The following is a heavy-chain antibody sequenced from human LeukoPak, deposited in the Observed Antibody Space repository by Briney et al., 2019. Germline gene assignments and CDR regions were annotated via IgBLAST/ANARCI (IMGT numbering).Heavy chain of an antibody. V-gene: IGHV4-38-2*01. CDR1: GYSISSGYC. D-gene: IGHD6-6*01. CDR3: ARSSIAARGTPDY. J-gene: IGHJ4*02. Sequence: PSETLSLTCAVSGYSISSGYCWGWIRQPPGKGLEWIGSIYHSGSTYYNPSLKSRATISVDTSKNQFSLKLSSVTAADTAVYYCARSSIAARGTPDYWGQGTLVTVSS. CDR2: IYHSGST.